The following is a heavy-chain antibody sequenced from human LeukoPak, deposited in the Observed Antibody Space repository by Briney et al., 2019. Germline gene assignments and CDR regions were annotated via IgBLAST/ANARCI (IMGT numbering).Heavy chain of an antibody. V-gene: IGHV1-69*06. CDR3: ARVREGRFFDY. Sequence: SVKVSCKASGGTFSSYAISWVRQAPGQGLEWMGGIIPIFGTANYTQKFQGRVTITADKSTSTAYMELSSLRSEDTAVYYCARVREGRFFDYWGQGTLVTVSS. CDR1: GGTFSSYA. CDR2: IIPIFGTA. D-gene: IGHD3-3*01. J-gene: IGHJ4*02.